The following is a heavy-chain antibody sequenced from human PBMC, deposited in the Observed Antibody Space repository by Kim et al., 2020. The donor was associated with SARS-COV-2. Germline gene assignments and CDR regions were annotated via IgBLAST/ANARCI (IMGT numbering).Heavy chain of an antibody. V-gene: IGHV3-23*01. CDR3: AKVLLYGSGSVDY. J-gene: IGHJ4*02. D-gene: IGHD3-10*01. Sequence: GGSLRLSCTASGFSFSDYAMNWVRQAPGKGLEWVSAIRGSGSSAYYADSVKGRFTVSRDNSKNTLYLQMNGLRVEDTAKYYCAKVLLYGSGSVDYWGQGTLVTVSS. CDR2: IRGSGSSA. CDR1: GFSFSDYA.